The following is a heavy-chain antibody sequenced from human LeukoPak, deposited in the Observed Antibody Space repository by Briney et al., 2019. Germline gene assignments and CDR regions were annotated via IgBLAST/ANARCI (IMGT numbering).Heavy chain of an antibody. V-gene: IGHV3-53*01. D-gene: IGHD3-10*01. J-gene: IGHJ4*02. Sequence: PGGSLRLSCTASGFAVSNNYMSWVRQAPGKGLEWVSLIYNAVTYPDSVKGRFTISRDDSKNTLNLQMNSLRADDTAVYYCARLRGNTMVEYWGQGTLVTVSS. CDR2: IYNAVT. CDR3: ARLRGNTMVEY. CDR1: GFAVSNNY.